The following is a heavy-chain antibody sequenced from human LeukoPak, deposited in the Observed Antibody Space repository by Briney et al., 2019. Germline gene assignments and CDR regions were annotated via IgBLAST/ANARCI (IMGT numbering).Heavy chain of an antibody. Sequence: ASVKVSCKASGYTFTEHFIHWVRQAPGQGLEYMGWIHPASGNTVSAQMFQGRVTLTRVSSRSTTHMELSSLRSDDTAVYYCARDLRPANLWGQGTLVTVSS. CDR3: ARDLRPANL. V-gene: IGHV1-2*02. J-gene: IGHJ4*02. D-gene: IGHD1-14*01. CDR1: GYTFTEHF. CDR2: IHPASGNT.